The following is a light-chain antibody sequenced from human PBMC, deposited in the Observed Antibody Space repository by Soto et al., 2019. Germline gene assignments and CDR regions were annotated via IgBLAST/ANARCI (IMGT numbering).Light chain of an antibody. Sequence: QSALTQPRSVSGSPGQSVTISCTGTSSDVGGYNYVSWYQQHPGKAPKLMIYDVSKRPSGVPDRFSGSKSGNTASLTISGLQAEDEADYYCCSYACSDTYVFGTGTKLTVL. CDR2: DVS. V-gene: IGLV2-11*01. CDR1: SSDVGGYNY. J-gene: IGLJ1*01. CDR3: CSYACSDTYV.